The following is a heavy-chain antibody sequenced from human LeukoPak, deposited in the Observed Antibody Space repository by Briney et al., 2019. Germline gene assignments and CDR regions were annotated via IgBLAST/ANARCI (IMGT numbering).Heavy chain of an antibody. CDR3: ARHVGGYCRSTNCYGDY. CDR1: GYSFTSHW. CDR2: IYPGGSDI. V-gene: IGHV5-51*01. J-gene: IGHJ4*02. D-gene: IGHD2-2*01. Sequence: GESLKISCKGSGYSFTSHWIGWVRQMPGKGLEWMGIIYPGGSDIRYSPSFQGQVTISADKSISTAYLQWSSLKASDTAMYYCARHVGGYCRSTNCYGDYWGQGTLVTVSS.